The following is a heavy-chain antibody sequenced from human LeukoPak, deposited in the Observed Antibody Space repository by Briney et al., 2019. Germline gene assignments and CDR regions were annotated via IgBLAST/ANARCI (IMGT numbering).Heavy chain of an antibody. D-gene: IGHD3-10*01. V-gene: IGHV3-23*01. CDR2: ISGSGGST. CDR3: AKTRGLWFGEFDSYYYYGMDV. CDR1: GFTFSSFS. Sequence: GGSLRLSCAASGFTFSSFSLTWVRQAPGKGLEWVSAISGSGGSTYYADSVKGRFTISRDNSKNTLYLQMNSLRAEDTAVYYCAKTRGLWFGEFDSYYYYGMDVWGQGTTVTVSS. J-gene: IGHJ6*02.